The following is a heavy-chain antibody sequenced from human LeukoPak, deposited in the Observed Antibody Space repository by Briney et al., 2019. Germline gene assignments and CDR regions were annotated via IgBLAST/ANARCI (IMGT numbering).Heavy chain of an antibody. CDR1: GYTFTGYY. CDR3: ARESHPYYDILTGYIDY. Sequence: ASVKVSFKASGYTFTGYYMHWVRQAPGQGLEWMGWINPNSGGTNYAQKFQGRVTMTRDTSISTAYMELSRLRSDDTAVYYCARESHPYYDILTGYIDYWGQGTLVTVCS. CDR2: INPNSGGT. J-gene: IGHJ4*02. D-gene: IGHD3-9*01. V-gene: IGHV1-2*02.